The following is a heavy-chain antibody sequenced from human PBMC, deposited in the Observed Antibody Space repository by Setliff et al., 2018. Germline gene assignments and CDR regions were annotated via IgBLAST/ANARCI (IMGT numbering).Heavy chain of an antibody. J-gene: IGHJ4*02. CDR3: ARRAPSVTVTGYYFDS. CDR1: GYNFNGYY. V-gene: IGHV1-2*02. Sequence: ASVKVSCKASGYNFNGYYLHWVRQAPGQGLEWLGWISPHTGNTNYAQNFQGRVTMTRDTSINTAYMELNSLRSDDTAFYYCARRAPSVTVTGYYFDSWGQGTLVTVSS. D-gene: IGHD6-19*01. CDR2: ISPHTGNT.